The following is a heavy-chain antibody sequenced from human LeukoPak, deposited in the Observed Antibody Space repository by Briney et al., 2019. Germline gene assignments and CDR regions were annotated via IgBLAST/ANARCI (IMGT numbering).Heavy chain of an antibody. CDR2: VFYSGAT. Sequence: SETLSLTCTVSGGSLTTTAYYWGWIRQPPGKGLEWIGNVFYSGATYYNPSLESRLIMSVDTSKNQFSLNLSSVTAADTAIYYCAGLGYSNGYIDNWGQGTLVTVSS. D-gene: IGHD1-26*01. J-gene: IGHJ4*02. CDR1: GGSLTTTAYY. CDR3: AGLGYSNGYIDN. V-gene: IGHV4-39*01.